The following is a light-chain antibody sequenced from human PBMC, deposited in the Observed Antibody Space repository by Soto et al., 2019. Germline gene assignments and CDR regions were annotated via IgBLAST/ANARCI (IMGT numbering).Light chain of an antibody. J-gene: IGLJ1*01. CDR3: LLSYNGPYV. Sequence: QAVVTQEPSLTVSPGGTVTLTCGSSTGAVTNGHYPYWLQQKPGQAPRTLIYDTTNRHSWTPARFSGSLLGGKAALTLSGAQPEDEAEYYCLLSYNGPYVFGTGTKATV. CDR2: DTT. CDR1: TGAVTNGHY. V-gene: IGLV7-46*01.